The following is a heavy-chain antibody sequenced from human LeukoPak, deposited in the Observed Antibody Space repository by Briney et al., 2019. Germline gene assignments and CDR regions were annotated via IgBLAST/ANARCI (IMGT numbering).Heavy chain of an antibody. D-gene: IGHD3-3*01. CDR2: ISGSGGST. Sequence: GGSLRLSCAASGFTFSSYAMSWVRQAPGKGLEWVSAISGSGGSTYYADSVKGRFTISRDNSKNTLYLQMNSLRAEDTAVYYCAIPPYYDFWSGRSRAFDIWGQGTMATVSS. J-gene: IGHJ3*02. CDR3: AIPPYYDFWSGRSRAFDI. CDR1: GFTFSSYA. V-gene: IGHV3-23*01.